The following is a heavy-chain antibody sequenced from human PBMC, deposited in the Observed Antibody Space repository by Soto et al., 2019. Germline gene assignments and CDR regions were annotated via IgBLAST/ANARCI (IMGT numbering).Heavy chain of an antibody. D-gene: IGHD3-22*01. J-gene: IGHJ4*02. CDR3: ARPYYYDSSGYPAQPFDY. Sequence: VASVKVSCKASGGTFSSYAISWVRQAPGQGLEWMGGIIPIFGTANYAQKFQGRVTITADESTSTAYMELSSLRSEDTAVYYCARPYYYDSSGYPAQPFDYWGQGTLVTVSS. V-gene: IGHV1-69*13. CDR1: GGTFSSYA. CDR2: IIPIFGTA.